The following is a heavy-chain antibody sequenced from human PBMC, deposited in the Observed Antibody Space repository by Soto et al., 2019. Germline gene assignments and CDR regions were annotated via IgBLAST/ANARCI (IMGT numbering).Heavy chain of an antibody. V-gene: IGHV4-34*01. CDR3: VRDPGRYHYYYYGMDV. D-gene: IGHD1-20*01. CDR1: GGSFSGYY. J-gene: IGHJ6*02. Sequence: SETLSLTCAVYGGSFSGYYWSWIRQPPGKGLEWIGEINHSGSTNYNPSLKSRVTISVDTSKNQFSLKLSSVTAADTAVYYCVRDPGRYHYYYYGMDVWGQGTTVTVSS. CDR2: INHSGST.